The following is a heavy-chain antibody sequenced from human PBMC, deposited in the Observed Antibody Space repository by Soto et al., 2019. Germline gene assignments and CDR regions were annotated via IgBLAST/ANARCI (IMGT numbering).Heavy chain of an antibody. CDR2: TYYRSKWYN. J-gene: IGHJ1*01. V-gene: IGHV6-1*01. CDR1: GDSVSSNSAA. D-gene: IGHD2-8*01. CDR3: ARVGYCTNGVCYEYFQH. Sequence: SQTLSLTCAISGDSVSSNSAAWNWIRQSPSRGLEWLGRTYYRSKWYNDYVVSVKSRITINPDTSKNQFSLQLNSVTPEDTAVYYCARVGYCTNGVCYEYFQHWGQGTLVTVSS.